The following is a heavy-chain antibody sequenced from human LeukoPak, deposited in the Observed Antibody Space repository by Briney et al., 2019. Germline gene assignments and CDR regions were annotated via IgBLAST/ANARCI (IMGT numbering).Heavy chain of an antibody. CDR1: GDSVSSISAA. CDR2: TYYRSKWYN. CDR3: ARDRHSSGWYDFDY. Sequence: SQTLSLTCAISGDSVSSISAAWNWIRQSPSRGLEWLGRTYYRSKWYNDYAVSVKSRIIIKPDTSKNQFSLQLNSVTPEDTAVYYCARDRHSSGWYDFDYWGQGILVTVSS. D-gene: IGHD6-19*01. J-gene: IGHJ4*02. V-gene: IGHV6-1*01.